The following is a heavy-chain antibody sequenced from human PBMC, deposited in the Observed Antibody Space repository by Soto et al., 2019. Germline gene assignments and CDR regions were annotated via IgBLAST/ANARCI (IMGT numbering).Heavy chain of an antibody. Sequence: QLQLQESGPGLVKPSETLSLTCTVSGGSISSSSYYWGWIRQPPGKGLEWIGRIFYSGSTYYNPSLKSRVTISVDTSKNHFSLKLSSVTAADTAVYYCARHLTYCSAGSCYSDFPYYGMDVWGQGTTVTVSS. D-gene: IGHD2-15*01. CDR1: GGSISSSSYY. J-gene: IGHJ6*02. CDR2: IFYSGST. CDR3: ARHLTYCSAGSCYSDFPYYGMDV. V-gene: IGHV4-39*01.